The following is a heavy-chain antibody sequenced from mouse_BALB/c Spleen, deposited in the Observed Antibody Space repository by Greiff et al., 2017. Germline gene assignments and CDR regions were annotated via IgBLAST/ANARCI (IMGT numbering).Heavy chain of an antibody. CDR2: IRNKANGYTT. CDR3: ARETDYYGSRPFAY. D-gene: IGHD1-1*01. V-gene: IGHV7-3*02. CDR1: GFTFTDYY. J-gene: IGHJ3*01. Sequence: EVQLVESGGGLVQPGGSLRLSCATSGFTFTDYYMSWVRQPPGKALEWLGFIRNKANGYTTEYSASVKGRFTISRDNSQSILYLQMNTLRAEDSATYYCARETDYYGSRPFAYWGQGTLVTVSA.